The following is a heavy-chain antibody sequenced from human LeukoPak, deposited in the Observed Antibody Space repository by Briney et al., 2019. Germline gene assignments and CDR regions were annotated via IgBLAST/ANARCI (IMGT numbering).Heavy chain of an antibody. CDR2: MNPNSGNT. V-gene: IGHV1-8*01. CDR3: ARGFVGVVPGARPPTHYYYMDV. D-gene: IGHD2-2*01. Sequence: ASVKVSCKASGYTFTSYDINWVRQATGQGLEWMGWMNPNSGNTGYAQKFQGRVTMTRNTSISTAYMELSSLRSEDTAVYYCARGFVGVVPGARPPTHYYYMDVWGKGTTVTVSS. CDR1: GYTFTSYD. J-gene: IGHJ6*03.